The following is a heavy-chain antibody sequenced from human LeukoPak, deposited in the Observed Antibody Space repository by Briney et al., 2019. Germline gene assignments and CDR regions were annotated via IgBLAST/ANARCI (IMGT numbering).Heavy chain of an antibody. J-gene: IGHJ3*02. V-gene: IGHV3-23*01. CDR2: ISGSGGST. Sequence: PGGSLRLSCAASGFTFSSYAMSWVRQAPGKGLEWVSAISGSGGSTYYADSVKGRFTISRDNSKNTLYLQMNSLRAEDTAVCYCAKAPGGGGSWYKDAFDIWGQGTMVTVSS. CDR1: GFTFSSYA. D-gene: IGHD6-13*01. CDR3: AKAPGGGGSWYKDAFDI.